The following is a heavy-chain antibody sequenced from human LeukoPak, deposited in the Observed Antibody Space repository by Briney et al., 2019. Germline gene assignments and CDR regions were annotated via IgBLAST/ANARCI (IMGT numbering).Heavy chain of an antibody. CDR1: GGTFSSYA. Sequence: SVKVSCKASGGTFSSYAISWVRQAPGQGLEWMGGIIPIFGTANYAQKFQGRVTITTDESTSTAYMELSSLRSEDTAVYYCATAYPRWELLRAYYYYMDVWGKGTTVTVSS. CDR3: ATAYPRWELLRAYYYYMDV. J-gene: IGHJ6*03. D-gene: IGHD1-26*01. CDR2: IIPIFGTA. V-gene: IGHV1-69*05.